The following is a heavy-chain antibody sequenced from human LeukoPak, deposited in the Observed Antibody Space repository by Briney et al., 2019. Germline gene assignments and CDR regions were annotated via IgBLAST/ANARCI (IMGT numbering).Heavy chain of an antibody. Sequence: SETLSLTCTVSGGSISSGVYYWSWIRQHPGKGLEWIGYIYYSGSTYYNPSLKSRVTISVDTSKNQFSLKLSSVTAADTAVYYCARERIVVVTAILEAYYFDYWGQGTLVTVSS. V-gene: IGHV4-31*03. D-gene: IGHD2-21*02. CDR3: ARERIVVVTAILEAYYFDY. CDR1: GGSISSGVYY. J-gene: IGHJ4*02. CDR2: IYYSGST.